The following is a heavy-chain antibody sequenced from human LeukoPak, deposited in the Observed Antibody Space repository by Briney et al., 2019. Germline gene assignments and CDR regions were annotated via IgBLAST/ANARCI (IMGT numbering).Heavy chain of an antibody. CDR1: GSTFSSYA. Sequence: GRSLRLSCAASGSTFSSYAMHWVRQAPGKGLGWVAVISYDGSNKYYADSVKGRFTISRDNSKNTLYLQMNSLRAEDTAVYYCARDWVAAASVDYWGQGTLVTVSS. V-gene: IGHV3-30-3*01. D-gene: IGHD6-13*01. CDR3: ARDWVAAASVDY. J-gene: IGHJ4*02. CDR2: ISYDGSNK.